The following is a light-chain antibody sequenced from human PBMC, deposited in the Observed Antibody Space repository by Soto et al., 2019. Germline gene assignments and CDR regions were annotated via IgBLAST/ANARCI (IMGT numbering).Light chain of an antibody. CDR3: LHHNSYPLT. V-gene: IGKV1-17*01. Sequence: DTQMTQSPSSLSASVGDRVTITCRASQDIRKDLGWYQQKPGKAPKRLIYAASSLQSGVPSRFSGSGSRTEFTLTNSGLQPEDVATYYCLHHNSYPLTFGPGTKVDIK. CDR1: QDIRKD. CDR2: AAS. J-gene: IGKJ3*01.